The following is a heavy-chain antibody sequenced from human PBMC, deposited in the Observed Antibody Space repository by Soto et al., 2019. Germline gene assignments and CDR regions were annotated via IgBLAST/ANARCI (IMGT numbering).Heavy chain of an antibody. CDR2: ISPFNGDT. CDR1: GYTFTSSG. V-gene: IGHV1-18*01. Sequence: QVQLVQSGTEVKKPGASVKVSCKASGYTFTSSGISWVRQAPGQGLEWMGWISPFNGDTKYAQNVQGRLTMSIETSTITAYMELRSLRSDDTAVYYCARVHYYDDSGYAFDIWGQGTMVTVSS. J-gene: IGHJ3*02. CDR3: ARVHYYDDSGYAFDI. D-gene: IGHD3-22*01.